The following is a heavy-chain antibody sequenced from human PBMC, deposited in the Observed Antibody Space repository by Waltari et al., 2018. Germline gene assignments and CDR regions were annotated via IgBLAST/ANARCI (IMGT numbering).Heavy chain of an antibody. V-gene: IGHV4-59*01. D-gene: IGHD6-19*01. CDR2: IYYSGST. Sequence: QVQLQESGPGLVKPSETLSLPCPVSGGPISSYYWTWIRQPPGKGLEWIGYIYYSGSTNSNPTLKSRVTISVDTSKNQFSLKLSSVTAADTAVYYCARWLGIGSRGFDPWGQGTLVTVSS. CDR3: ARWLGIGSRGFDP. J-gene: IGHJ5*02. CDR1: GGPISSYY.